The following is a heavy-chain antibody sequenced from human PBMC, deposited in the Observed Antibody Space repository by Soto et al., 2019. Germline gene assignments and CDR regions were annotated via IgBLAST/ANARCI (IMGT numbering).Heavy chain of an antibody. CDR3: VRARSTDSRPDY. CDR2: ITSSSSYI. J-gene: IGHJ4*02. D-gene: IGHD3-22*01. CDR1: GFTFSLYS. Sequence: GGSLRLSCAASGFTFSLYSMIWVRQAPGKGLEWVASITSSSSYIYYEDSLKGRFTISKDNAKNSLFLQLDSLRAEDTAVYFCVRARSTDSRPDYWGQGTLVTVSS. V-gene: IGHV3-21*01.